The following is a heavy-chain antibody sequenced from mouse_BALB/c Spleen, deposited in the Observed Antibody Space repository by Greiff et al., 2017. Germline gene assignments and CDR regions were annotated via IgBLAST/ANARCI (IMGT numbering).Heavy chain of an antibody. CDR2: INSNGGST. CDR3: AREGAYEFAY. CDR1: GFTFRSYG. D-gene: IGHD6-5*01. J-gene: IGHJ3*01. Sequence: EVMLVESGGGLVQPGGSLKLSCAASGFTFRSYGLSWVRQTPDKRLELVATINSNGGSTYYPDSVKGRFTISRDNAKNTLYLQMSSLKSEDTAMYYCAREGAYEFAYWGQGTLVTVSA. V-gene: IGHV5-6-3*01.